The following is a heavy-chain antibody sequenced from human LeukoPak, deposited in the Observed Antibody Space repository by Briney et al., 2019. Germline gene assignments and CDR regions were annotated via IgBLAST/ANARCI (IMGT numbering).Heavy chain of an antibody. CDR2: IYYNGNT. D-gene: IGHD3-3*01. Sequence: SETLSLTCTVSGGSISSYYWNWIRQPPGKGLEWIGYIYYNGNTNYNPALKSRVTISVDTSKKQFSLKLSSVTAADTAVYHCARDSEWLLPRGGFGPWGQGTLVTVSS. CDR3: ARDSEWLLPRGGFGP. J-gene: IGHJ5*02. V-gene: IGHV4-59*01. CDR1: GGSISSYY.